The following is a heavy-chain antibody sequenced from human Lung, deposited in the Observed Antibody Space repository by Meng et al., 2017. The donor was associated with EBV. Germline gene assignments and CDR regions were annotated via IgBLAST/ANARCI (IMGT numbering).Heavy chain of an antibody. D-gene: IGHD3-10*01. CDR3: ARGATSVFDL. CDR2: TYDRAKWYN. CDR1: GDSVSSSRSA. J-gene: IGHJ2*01. V-gene: IGHV6-1*01. Sequence: QLQPSVPGLVEPSQAPSLTWVSSGDSVSSSRSAWCGNRQAPSRGLEWQISTYDRAKWYNDYAVIVKSRINNNPDTSKNQIALQLNSVTPEDSVGRYGARGATSVFDLWGRGTLVTVSS.